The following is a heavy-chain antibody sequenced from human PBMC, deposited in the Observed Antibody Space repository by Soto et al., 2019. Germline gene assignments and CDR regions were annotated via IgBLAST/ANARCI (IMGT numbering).Heavy chain of an antibody. Sequence: ASLKVSRKSSGYTFTRYGISWVRQATGEGLEWVGWISAYNGNTNYAQKLQGRFTMTTDTSTSTAYMELRSLRSDDTAVYYCARIVVVPAAAPEGGNYYYYGMDVWGQGTTVTVSS. CDR3: ARIVVVPAAAPEGGNYYYYGMDV. CDR1: GYTFTRYG. V-gene: IGHV1-18*04. J-gene: IGHJ6*02. CDR2: ISAYNGNT. D-gene: IGHD2-2*01.